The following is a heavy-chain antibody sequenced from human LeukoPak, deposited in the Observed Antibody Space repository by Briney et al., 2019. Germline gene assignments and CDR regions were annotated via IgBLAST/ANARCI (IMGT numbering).Heavy chain of an antibody. V-gene: IGHV3-7*04. J-gene: IGHJ4*02. CDR2: IKQDGSKK. CDR3: TRVGYIDEGIDY. Sequence: GGSLRLSCAASGFTFSSYAMHWVRQAPGKGLEWVANIKQDGSKKSYVDSVKGQFTISRDNAKNSLYLQMNSLRAEDTAIYYCTRVGYIDEGIDYWGQGTLVTVSS. CDR1: GFTFSSYA. D-gene: IGHD5-24*01.